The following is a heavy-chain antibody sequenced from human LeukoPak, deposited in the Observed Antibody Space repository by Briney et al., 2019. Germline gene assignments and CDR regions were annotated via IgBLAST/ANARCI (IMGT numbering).Heavy chain of an antibody. CDR3: AKDDGLIMFSS. J-gene: IGHJ5*02. D-gene: IGHD3-16*01. Sequence: SGRSLRLSCVVSGFTFSSYAMHWVRQAPGKGLEWVAVISYDGSNKYYADSVKGRFTISRDNSKNTLYLQVNSLRAEDTAVYYCAKDDGLIMFSSWGQGTLVTVSS. V-gene: IGHV3-30*04. CDR1: GFTFSSYA. CDR2: ISYDGSNK.